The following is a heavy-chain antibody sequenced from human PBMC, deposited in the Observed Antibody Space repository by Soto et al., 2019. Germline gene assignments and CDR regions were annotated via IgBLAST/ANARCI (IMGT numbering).Heavy chain of an antibody. D-gene: IGHD4-4*01. V-gene: IGHV5-51*01. CDR3: ARQGFGNYVVDY. CDR1: GYSFSRYW. J-gene: IGHJ4*02. Sequence: PGESLKISCPGSGYSFSRYWIGWVRQMPGKGLEWMGMIYPANSDTRYSPSFQGQVTISVDKSISTAYLQWSSLKASDTAMYYCARQGFGNYVVDYWGQGALVTVSS. CDR2: IYPANSDT.